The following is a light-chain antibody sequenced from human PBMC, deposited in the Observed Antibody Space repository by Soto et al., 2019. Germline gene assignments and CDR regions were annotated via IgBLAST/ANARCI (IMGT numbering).Light chain of an antibody. Sequence: ETVLTQSPATLSLSPGERATLSCRASQSISSYLAWYQQKPGQAPRLLIYDASNRATGIPARFSGSGSGTDFTLTTSSLEPEDFAVYYCQQRSNWPPITFGQGTRLEI. V-gene: IGKV3-11*01. CDR3: QQRSNWPPIT. J-gene: IGKJ5*01. CDR2: DAS. CDR1: QSISSY.